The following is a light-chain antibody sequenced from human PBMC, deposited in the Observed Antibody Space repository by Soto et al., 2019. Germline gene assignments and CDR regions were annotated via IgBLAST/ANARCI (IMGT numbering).Light chain of an antibody. Sequence: QSALTQPASVSGSPGQSITISCTGTSSDVGTYNLVSWYQQHPGNAPKLIIYDGSKRPSGGSNRFSGSKSGNTASLTISVLQAEDEADYYCCSYAGSSIWVFGGGTTLTVL. CDR3: CSYAGSSIWV. CDR2: DGS. CDR1: SSDVGTYNL. V-gene: IGLV2-23*01. J-gene: IGLJ3*02.